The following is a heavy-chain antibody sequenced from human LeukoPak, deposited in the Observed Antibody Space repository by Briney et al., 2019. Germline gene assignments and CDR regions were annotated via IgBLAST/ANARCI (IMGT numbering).Heavy chain of an antibody. V-gene: IGHV3-23*01. D-gene: IGHD6-19*01. CDR1: GFTFSSYA. J-gene: IGHJ4*02. CDR2: IGGSGGSS. Sequence: GGSLRLSCAASGFTFSSYAMSWVRQAPGKGLEWVSVIGGSGGSSYYADSVKGRFTISRDNSKNTLYLQMNSLRAEDTAVYYCATRGYSSGWYFDYWGQGTLVTVSS. CDR3: ATRGYSSGWYFDY.